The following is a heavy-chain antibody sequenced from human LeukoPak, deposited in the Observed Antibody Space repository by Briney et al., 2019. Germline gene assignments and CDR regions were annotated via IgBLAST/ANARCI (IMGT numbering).Heavy chain of an antibody. CDR2: ISGSGGST. D-gene: IGHD6-19*01. Sequence: GGSLRLSCAASGFTFSSYAMSWVRQAPGKGLEWVSAISGSGGSTYYADSVKGRFTISRDNSKNTLYLQMNSLRAEDTAVYYCAKDQEVSSGWCRGYDYWGQGTLVTVSS. V-gene: IGHV3-23*01. J-gene: IGHJ4*02. CDR1: GFTFSSYA. CDR3: AKDQEVSSGWCRGYDY.